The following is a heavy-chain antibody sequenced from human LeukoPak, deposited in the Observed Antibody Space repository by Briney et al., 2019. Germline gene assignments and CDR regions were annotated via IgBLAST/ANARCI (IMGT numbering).Heavy chain of an antibody. J-gene: IGHJ4*02. V-gene: IGHV1-69*13. CDR3: ARGGYYDSSGYYGPYYFDY. Sequence: GASVKVSCKASGGTFSSYAISWVRQAPGQGLEWMGGIIPIFGTANYAQKFQGRVTITVDESTSTAYMELSSLRSEDTAVYYCARGGYYDSSGYYGPYYFDYWGQGTLVTVSS. CDR2: IIPIFGTA. CDR1: GGTFSSYA. D-gene: IGHD3-22*01.